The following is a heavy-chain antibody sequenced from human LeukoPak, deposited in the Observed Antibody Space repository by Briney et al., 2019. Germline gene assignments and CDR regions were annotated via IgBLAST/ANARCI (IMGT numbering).Heavy chain of an antibody. CDR2: IKQDGSEK. CDR3: AREVNYYDSSGDNWFDP. D-gene: IGHD3-22*01. CDR1: GFTFSSYW. J-gene: IGHJ5*02. Sequence: GGSLRLSCAASGFTFSSYWMSWVRQAPGKGPEWVANIKQDGSEKYYVDSVKGRFTISRDNAKNSLYLQMNSLRAEDTAVYYCAREVNYYDSSGDNWFDPWGQGTLVTVSS. V-gene: IGHV3-7*01.